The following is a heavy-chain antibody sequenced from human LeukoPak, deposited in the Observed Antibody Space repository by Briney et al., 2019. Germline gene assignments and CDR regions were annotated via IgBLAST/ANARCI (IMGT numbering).Heavy chain of an antibody. V-gene: IGHV4-39*06. D-gene: IGHD3-3*01. CDR3: ARAPRGDFCGGYPDV. J-gene: IGHJ6*04. Sequence: KPSETLSLTCTVSGGSVSSTRYFWACIRQPPGKVLWWIGSIYYTCSTYYNPSVNSRVTMFVDKSKSQFALRLTYVTAEDRAVYYCARAPRGDFCGGYPDVWGKGTTVTVSS. CDR1: GGSVSSTRYF. CDR2: IYYTCST.